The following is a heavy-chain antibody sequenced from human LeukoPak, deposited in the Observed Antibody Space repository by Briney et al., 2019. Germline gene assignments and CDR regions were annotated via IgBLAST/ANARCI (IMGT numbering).Heavy chain of an antibody. Sequence: SETLSLTCAVYGGSFSGYYWSWIRQPPGKGLEWIGEINHSGSTNYNPSLKSRVTISVDTSKNQFSLKLSSVTAADTAVYYCARELPDTGIVGAHDAFDIWGQGTMVTVSS. CDR2: INHSGST. V-gene: IGHV4-34*01. J-gene: IGHJ3*02. D-gene: IGHD1-26*01. CDR3: ARELPDTGIVGAHDAFDI. CDR1: GGSFSGYY.